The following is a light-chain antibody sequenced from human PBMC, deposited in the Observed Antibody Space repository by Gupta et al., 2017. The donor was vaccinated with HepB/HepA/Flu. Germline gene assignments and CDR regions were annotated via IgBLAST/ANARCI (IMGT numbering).Light chain of an antibody. CDR1: SSDVGGYNF. V-gene: IGLV2-14*01. CDR3: SSYTSSITLV. J-gene: IGLJ2*01. CDR2: AVS. Sequence: SALTQPASVSGSPGQSITISCTGTSSDVGGYNFVSWYQQHPGKAPKLMIYAVSNRPSGISNRFSGSKSGNTASLTISGLQAEDEADYYCSSYTSSITLVFGGGTKLTVL.